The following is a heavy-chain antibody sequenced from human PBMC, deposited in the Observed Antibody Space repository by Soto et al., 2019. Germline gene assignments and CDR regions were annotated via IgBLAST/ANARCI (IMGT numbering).Heavy chain of an antibody. CDR1: GGSFSGYY. V-gene: IGHV4-34*01. J-gene: IGHJ5*02. Sequence: QVQLQQWGAGLLKPSETLSLTCAVYGGSFSGYYWSWIRQPPGKGLEWIGEINHSGSTNYNPSLKSPLTIXXDXSTXQFSLKLSSVTAADTAVYYCARGGPDDGYSNWFDPWGQGTLVTVSS. CDR2: INHSGST. CDR3: ARGGPDDGYSNWFDP. D-gene: IGHD4-17*01.